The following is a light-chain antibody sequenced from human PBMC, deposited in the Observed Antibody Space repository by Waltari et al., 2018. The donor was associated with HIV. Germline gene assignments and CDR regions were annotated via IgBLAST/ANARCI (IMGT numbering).Light chain of an antibody. CDR2: DAS. CDR3: QQYNNWPA. Sequence: IIMTQSPATLSVSPGGIATLSCRASQSVKNNHVWYHQNPGQAPRFLSYDASTRATGIPARFSGSASGTEFTLTIDSLQSEDCAVYYCQQYNNWPAFGQGTKVEVK. J-gene: IGKJ1*01. V-gene: IGKV3-15*01. CDR1: QSVKNN.